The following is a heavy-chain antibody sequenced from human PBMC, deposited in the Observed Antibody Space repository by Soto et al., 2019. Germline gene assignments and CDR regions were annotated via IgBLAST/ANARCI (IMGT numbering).Heavy chain of an antibody. J-gene: IGHJ5*02. CDR3: AGDRLASTGWPEA. CDR1: GGSMSPYY. D-gene: IGHD3-3*02. V-gene: IGHV4-59*01. CDR2: VSYSGST. Sequence: QVQLQESGPGLVKPSETLSLTCTVSGGSMSPYYWSWIRQPPGKGLEWIGYVSYSGSTNCIPSLKRRVTMSVDTSKNQFSLSLTSETAAATAVYYCAGDRLASTGWPEAWGQGTLVTVSS.